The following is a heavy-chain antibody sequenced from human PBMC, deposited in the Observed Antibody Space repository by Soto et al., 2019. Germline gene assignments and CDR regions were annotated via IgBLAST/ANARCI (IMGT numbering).Heavy chain of an antibody. CDR2: INHSGST. CDR3: ARGRWFDP. CDR1: GGSFSGYY. V-gene: IGHV4-34*01. J-gene: IGHJ5*02. Sequence: SETLSLTCAVYGGSFSGYYWSWIRQPPGKGLEWIGEINHSGSTNYNPSLKSRVTISVDTSKSHFSLKLSSVTAADTAVYYCARGRWFDPWGQGTLVTVSS.